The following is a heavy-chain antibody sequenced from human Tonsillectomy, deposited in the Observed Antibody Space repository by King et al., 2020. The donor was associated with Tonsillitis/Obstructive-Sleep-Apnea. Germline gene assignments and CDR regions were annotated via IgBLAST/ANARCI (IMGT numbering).Heavy chain of an antibody. CDR3: ARDYYDSSGYYHGYFQY. J-gene: IGHJ1*01. D-gene: IGHD3-22*01. V-gene: IGHV1-18*01. CDR2: SRPYNGDT. Sequence: VQLVESGAEVKKPGASVKVSCKASGYTFTSYDITWVRQAPGQGLEWMGWSRPYNGDTNYAQKLQGRVTMTSDTSTSTAYMELRSLRSDDTAVYYCARDYYDSSGYYHGYFQYWGQGTLVTVSS. CDR1: GYTFTSYD.